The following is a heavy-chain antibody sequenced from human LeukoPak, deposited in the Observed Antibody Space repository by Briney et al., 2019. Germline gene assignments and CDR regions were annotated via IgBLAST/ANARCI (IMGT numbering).Heavy chain of an antibody. Sequence: SETLSLTCTVSSGSIRTRNYYWGWIRQPPGKGLEWIGSIYYSGNTYYNPSLESRVTISVDTSKNQFSLKLSSVTAADTAVYYCARHWVSSGTNWFDPWGQGTLVTVSS. CDR1: SGSIRTRNYY. CDR3: ARHWVSSGTNWFDP. CDR2: IYYSGNT. V-gene: IGHV4-39*01. J-gene: IGHJ5*02. D-gene: IGHD3-22*01.